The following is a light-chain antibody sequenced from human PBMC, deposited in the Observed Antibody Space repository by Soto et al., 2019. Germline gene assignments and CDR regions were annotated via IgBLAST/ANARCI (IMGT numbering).Light chain of an antibody. CDR2: DTS. CDR3: QQYGDWPPDT. V-gene: IGKV3-20*01. CDR1: QSVSRNY. Sequence: EIVLTQSPGTLSLSPGERASLSCRASQSVSRNYVAWYQFKPGQAPRLLIYDTSTRATGIPDRFSGSGSGADFTLTISRLEPEDFAVYFCQQYGDWPPDTFGQGTKVEI. J-gene: IGKJ2*01.